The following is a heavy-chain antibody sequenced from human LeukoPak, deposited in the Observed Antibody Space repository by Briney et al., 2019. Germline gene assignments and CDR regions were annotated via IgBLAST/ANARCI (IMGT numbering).Heavy chain of an antibody. CDR1: GFTFSSYA. CDR3: ARIQVVLGVGYYYYYGMDV. D-gene: IGHD2-2*01. Sequence: GGSLRLSCAASGFTFSSYAMHWVRQAPGEGLEWVAVISYDGSNKYYADSVKGRFTISRDNSKSTLYLQMNSLRAEDTAVYYCARIQVVLGVGYYYYYGMDVWGQGTTVTVSS. V-gene: IGHV3-30*04. J-gene: IGHJ6*02. CDR2: ISYDGSNK.